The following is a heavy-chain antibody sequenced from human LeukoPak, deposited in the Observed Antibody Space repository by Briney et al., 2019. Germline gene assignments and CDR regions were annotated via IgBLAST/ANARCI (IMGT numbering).Heavy chain of an antibody. V-gene: IGHV3-23*01. CDR2: ISGSGGST. Sequence: PGGTLRLSCAASGFTFSSHGMNWVRQAPGKGLEWVSAISGSGGSTYYADSVKGRFTISRDNSKNTLYLQMNSLRAEDTAVYYCAISARIAVAEDEDYMDVWGKGTTVTVSS. J-gene: IGHJ6*03. CDR3: AISARIAVAEDEDYMDV. D-gene: IGHD6-19*01. CDR1: GFTFSSHG.